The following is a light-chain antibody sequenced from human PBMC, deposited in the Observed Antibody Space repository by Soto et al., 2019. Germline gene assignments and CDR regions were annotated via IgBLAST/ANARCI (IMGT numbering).Light chain of an antibody. CDR3: CSYAGSSTVD. CDR1: SSDVGSYNL. Sequence: QSVLTQPASVSGSPGQSITISCTGTSSDVGSYNLVSWYQQHPGKAPKLMIYEVSKRPSGVSNRFSGSKSGNTASLTISGLQAEDEADYYCCSYAGSSTVDFGTGTKLTVL. J-gene: IGLJ1*01. CDR2: EVS. V-gene: IGLV2-23*02.